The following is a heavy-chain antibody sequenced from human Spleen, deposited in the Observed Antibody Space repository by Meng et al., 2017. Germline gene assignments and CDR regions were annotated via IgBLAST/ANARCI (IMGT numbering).Heavy chain of an antibody. CDR3: ARDSYYYETSGYRGADY. CDR1: GYSFTGYY. V-gene: IGHV1-18*04. J-gene: IGHJ4*02. Sequence: ASVKVSCKASGYSFTGYYMHWVRQAPGQGLQWMGWISAYNGNTKYAQKFQGRVTMTTDTFTSTAYMELRSLRSDDTALYYCARDSYYYETSGYRGADYWGQGTLVTVSS. CDR2: ISAYNGNT. D-gene: IGHD3-22*01.